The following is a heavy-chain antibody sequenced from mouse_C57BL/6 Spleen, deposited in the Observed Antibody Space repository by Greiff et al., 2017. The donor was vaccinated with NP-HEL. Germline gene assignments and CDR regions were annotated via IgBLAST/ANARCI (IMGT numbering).Heavy chain of an antibody. CDR2: INYDGSST. Sequence: EVKLVESEGGLVQPGSSMKLSCTASGFTFSDYYMAWVRQVPEKGLEWVANINYDGSSTYYLDSLKSRFIISRDNAKNILYLQMSSLKSEDTATYYCARYRGPTRHYYAMDYWGQGTPVTVSS. CDR3: ARYRGPTRHYYAMDY. V-gene: IGHV5-16*01. CDR1: GFTFSDYY. D-gene: IGHD2-14*01. J-gene: IGHJ4*01.